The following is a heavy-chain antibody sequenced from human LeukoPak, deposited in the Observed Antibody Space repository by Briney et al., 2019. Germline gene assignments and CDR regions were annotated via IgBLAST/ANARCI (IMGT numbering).Heavy chain of an antibody. CDR1: GFTFSSYG. Sequence: PGGSLRLSCAASGFTFSSYGMHWVRQAPGKGLEWVAFIRYDGTNKYYADSVKGRFTISRDNSKSTMYLQMNSLRAEDTAVYFCATGRDTAMVRLDYWGQGTLVTVSS. D-gene: IGHD5-18*01. J-gene: IGHJ4*02. CDR2: IRYDGTNK. V-gene: IGHV3-30*02. CDR3: ATGRDTAMVRLDY.